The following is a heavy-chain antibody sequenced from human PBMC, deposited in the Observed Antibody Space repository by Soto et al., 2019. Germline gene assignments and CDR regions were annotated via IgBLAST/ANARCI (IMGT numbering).Heavy chain of an antibody. CDR2: IFYIGTT. D-gene: IGHD5-18*01. V-gene: IGHV4-59*01. CDR1: GGSISNYY. CDR3: VRGGGGYGNGTIDY. J-gene: IGHJ4*02. Sequence: LSLTCTVSGGSISNYYWSWVRQSPGKGLEWIGYIFYIGTTNYNPSLKSRVTISLDTSKNQFSLKLRSVTAADTAVYYCVRGGGGYGNGTIDYWGQGTLVTVSS.